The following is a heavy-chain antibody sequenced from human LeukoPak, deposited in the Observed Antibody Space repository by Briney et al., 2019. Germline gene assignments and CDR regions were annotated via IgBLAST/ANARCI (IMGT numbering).Heavy chain of an antibody. J-gene: IGHJ3*02. Sequence: SETLSLTCTVSGGSISSYYWSWIRQPAGKGMEWIGRIYTSGSTNYNPSLKSRVTMSVDTSKNQFSLKLSSVTAADTAVYYCARETLSWDAFDIWGQGTMVTVSS. V-gene: IGHV4-4*07. CDR3: ARETLSWDAFDI. CDR1: GGSISSYY. D-gene: IGHD3-16*02. CDR2: IYTSGST.